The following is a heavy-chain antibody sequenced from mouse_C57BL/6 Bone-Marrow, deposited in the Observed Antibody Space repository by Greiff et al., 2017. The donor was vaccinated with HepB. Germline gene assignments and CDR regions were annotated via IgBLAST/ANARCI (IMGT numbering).Heavy chain of an antibody. CDR1: EYEFPSHD. CDR3: ARLPSYYYGSSYVDFDY. CDR2: INSDGGST. D-gene: IGHD1-1*01. Sequence: EVKLMESGGGLVQPGESLKLSCESNEYEFPSHDMSWVRKTPEKRLELVAAINSDGGSTYYPDTMERRFIISRDNTKKTLYLQMSSLRSEDTALYYCARLPSYYYGSSYVDFDYWGQGTTLTVSS. V-gene: IGHV5-2*01. J-gene: IGHJ2*01.